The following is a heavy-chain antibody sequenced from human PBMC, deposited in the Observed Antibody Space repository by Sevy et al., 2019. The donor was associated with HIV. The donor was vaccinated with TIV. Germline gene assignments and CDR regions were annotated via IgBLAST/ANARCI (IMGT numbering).Heavy chain of an antibody. CDR2: ISGSSNYI. J-gene: IGHJ3*02. CDR1: GFSFSSHP. D-gene: IGHD3-10*01. V-gene: IGHV3-21*01. Sequence: GGSLRLSCAASGFSFSSHPMNWVRQAPGKGLEWVSSISGSSNYIYYADSLRGRFTISRDNAKNSLYLQMNSLRAEDTAVYYCARPYGSGSWEAFDIWGQGTMVTVSS. CDR3: ARPYGSGSWEAFDI.